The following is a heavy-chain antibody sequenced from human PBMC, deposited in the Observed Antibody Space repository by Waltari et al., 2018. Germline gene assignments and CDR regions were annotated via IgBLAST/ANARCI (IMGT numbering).Heavy chain of an antibody. CDR1: GGPIISYY. V-gene: IGHV4-4*07. CDR2: IYPGATP. J-gene: IGHJ6*03. Sequence: QVQLSESGPGLVKPSETLSLTCTVSGGPIISYYWSWIRQPAGKGLEWIGRIYPGATPYYNPSLQTRIMMSVDTSQNQFSLKLSSVTAADTAVYYCARIYGSGTFIYMDVWGKGTTVTVSS. CDR3: ARIYGSGTFIYMDV. D-gene: IGHD3-10*01.